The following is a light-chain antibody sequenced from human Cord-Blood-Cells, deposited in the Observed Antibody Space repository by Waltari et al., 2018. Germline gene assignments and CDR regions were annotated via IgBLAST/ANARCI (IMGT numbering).Light chain of an antibody. Sequence: DIQMTQSPSTLSAPVGDRVTITCQASQDSSNYLNWYQQKPGKAPKCLIYDAANVETGVPSRFSGRGSGTDFTFTISSLQPEDIATYYFQQYDNLLTFGGGTRWRSN. J-gene: IGKJ4*01. CDR3: QQYDNLLT. V-gene: IGKV1-33*01. CDR1: QDSSNY. CDR2: DAA.